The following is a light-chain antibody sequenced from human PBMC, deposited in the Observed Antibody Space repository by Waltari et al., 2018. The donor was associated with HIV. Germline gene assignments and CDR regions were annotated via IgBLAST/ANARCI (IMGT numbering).Light chain of an antibody. CDR2: EIN. Sequence: QSALTQPPSASGSPGQSVTISCAGGSGDIGGHRYVSWSQQHPGKAPKLLIYEINKRPSGLPDRFSGAKSGNTASLTVSGLRAEDEAEYFCSAYGGLHNLLFGGGTTLTVL. J-gene: IGLJ2*01. V-gene: IGLV2-8*01. CDR3: SAYGGLHNLL. CDR1: SGDIGGHRY.